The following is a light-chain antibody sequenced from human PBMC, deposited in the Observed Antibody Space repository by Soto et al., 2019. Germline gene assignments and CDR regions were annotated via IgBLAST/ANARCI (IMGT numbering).Light chain of an antibody. Sequence: DIQVTHSPSSLSASVGDRVTITCRASQSISNYLNWYQQKPGKAPKLLIYDASNLETGVPSRFSGSGSGTDFTFTISSLQPEDIATYYCQQYDNLPLTFGGGTKVDIK. J-gene: IGKJ4*01. V-gene: IGKV1-33*01. CDR2: DAS. CDR1: QSISNY. CDR3: QQYDNLPLT.